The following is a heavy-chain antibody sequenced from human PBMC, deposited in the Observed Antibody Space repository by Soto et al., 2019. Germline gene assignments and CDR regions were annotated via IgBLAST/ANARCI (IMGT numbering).Heavy chain of an antibody. CDR3: ARGLRGYCISTSCYHHYYYGMDV. J-gene: IGHJ6*02. CDR2: MNPNSGNT. CDR1: GYTFTSYD. D-gene: IGHD2-2*01. V-gene: IGHV1-8*01. Sequence: GASVKVSCKASGYTFTSYDINWVRQATGQGLEWMGWMNPNSGNTGYAQKFQGRVTMTRNTSISTAYMELSSLRSEDTAVYYCARGLRGYCISTSCYHHYYYGMDVWGQGTTVTVSS.